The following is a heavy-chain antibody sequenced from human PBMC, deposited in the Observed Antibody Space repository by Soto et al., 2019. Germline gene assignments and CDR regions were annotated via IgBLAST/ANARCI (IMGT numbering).Heavy chain of an antibody. CDR3: ASSYGSGYRAFDY. CDR1: GDTFTFYS. V-gene: IGHV1-69*02. D-gene: IGHD3-10*01. Sequence: QVQLVQSGAEVKKPGSSVRVSCKASGDTFTFYSVNWVRQAPGLGLEWMGRINPILSMSNYAQRFQGRVTMTADKSTSTAYMAPSSLRSEDTAMYYCASSYGSGYRAFDYWGQGALVTVSS. J-gene: IGHJ4*02. CDR2: INPILSMS.